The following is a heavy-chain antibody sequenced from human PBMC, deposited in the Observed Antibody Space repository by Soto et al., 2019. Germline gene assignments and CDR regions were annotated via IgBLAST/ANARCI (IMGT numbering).Heavy chain of an antibody. CDR1: GGTFSSYA. Sequence: SVTVSCKASGGTFSSYAISWVRQAPGQGLEWMGGIIPIFGTANYAQKFQGRVTITADESTSTAYMELSSLRGDDTAIYYCARDRDYGGFDYWGHGTLVTVSS. CDR3: ARDRDYGGFDY. V-gene: IGHV1-69*13. J-gene: IGHJ4*01. CDR2: IIPIFGTA. D-gene: IGHD4-17*01.